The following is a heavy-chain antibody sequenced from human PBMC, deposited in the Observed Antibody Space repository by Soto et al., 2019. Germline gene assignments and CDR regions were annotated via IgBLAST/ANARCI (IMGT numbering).Heavy chain of an antibody. Sequence: SETLSVTCAVAGGSISSGGYSWSWIRQPPGKGLEWIGYIYHSGSTYYNPSLKSRVTISVDTSKNQFSLKLSSVTAADTAVYYCMLGSGWKDFDYWGQGTLVTVSS. CDR3: MLGSGWKDFDY. D-gene: IGHD3-22*01. CDR1: GGSISSGGYS. J-gene: IGHJ4*02. CDR2: IYHSGST. V-gene: IGHV4-30-2*01.